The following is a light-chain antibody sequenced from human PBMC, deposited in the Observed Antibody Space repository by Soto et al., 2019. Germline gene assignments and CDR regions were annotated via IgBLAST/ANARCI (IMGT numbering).Light chain of an antibody. CDR2: DVS. J-gene: IGKJ4*01. Sequence: EFVLTQSPGTIPLFSVAIAKLSGSSSQTVRNNYLAWYQQKPGQAPRLLIYDVSSRATGIPDRFSGGGSGTDFTLTISRLEPEDFAVYYCQKFSSYPLNCGGGHTGDI. V-gene: IGKV3-20*01. CDR1: QTVRNNY. CDR3: QKFSSYPLN.